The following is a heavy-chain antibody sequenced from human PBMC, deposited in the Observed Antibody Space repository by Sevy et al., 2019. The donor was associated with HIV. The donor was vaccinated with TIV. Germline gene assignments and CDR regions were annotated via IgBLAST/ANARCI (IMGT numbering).Heavy chain of an antibody. CDR3: GRDNWGSIDY. CDR2: AYYNGGT. CDR1: GGSLNTYG. V-gene: IGHV4-59*01. D-gene: IGHD7-27*01. Sequence: SQTLSRTCTVSGGSLNTYGWSWIRQPPGKGLEWIGYAYYNGGTNYNPSLKSRLTILVGTSERQFSLQLSSVTPADTAVYYCGRDNWGSIDYWGQGVLVTVSS. J-gene: IGHJ4*02.